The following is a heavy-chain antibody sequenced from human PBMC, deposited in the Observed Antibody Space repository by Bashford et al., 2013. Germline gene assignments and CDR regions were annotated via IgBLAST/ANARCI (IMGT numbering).Heavy chain of an antibody. Sequence: VASVKVSCKASGYTFTAYYIHWVRQAPGQGLEWMGWIITNTGGTNSAQKFQGRVTMTRDTSISAAYMELSRLTSDDTAVYYCARDADDSLKYSRDSFDYWGQGTLVTVSS. J-gene: IGHJ4*02. CDR2: IITNTGGT. V-gene: IGHV1-2*02. D-gene: IGHD3-9*01. CDR1: GYTFTAYY. CDR3: ARDADDSLKYSRDSFDY.